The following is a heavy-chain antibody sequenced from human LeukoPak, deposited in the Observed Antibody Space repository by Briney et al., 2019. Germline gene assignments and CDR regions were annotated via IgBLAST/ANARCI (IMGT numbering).Heavy chain of an antibody. CDR2: IYYTENT. CDR1: GGSISSYY. V-gene: IGHV4-59*01. Sequence: PSETLSLTCTVSGGSISSYYWSWIRQPPRKGLEWIGYIYYTENTNYNPSLKSRVTISVDTSKNQFSLNLTSVTAADTAVYYCAGGNFYDSRGHPYHFHYWGQGTLVTVPS. J-gene: IGHJ4*02. D-gene: IGHD3-22*01. CDR3: AGGNFYDSRGHPYHFHY.